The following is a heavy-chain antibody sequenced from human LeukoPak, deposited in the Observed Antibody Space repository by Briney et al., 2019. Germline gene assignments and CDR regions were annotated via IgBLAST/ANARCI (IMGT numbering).Heavy chain of an antibody. J-gene: IGHJ5*02. D-gene: IGHD5-18*01. CDR1: GGTFSSYA. Sequence: SVKVSCKASGGTFSSYAISWVRQAPGQGLEWMGGIIPIFGTANYAQKFQGRVTITADESTSTAYMELSSLRSEDTAVYYCARDLDDSYGYYDWFDPWGQGTLVTVSS. CDR3: ARDLDDSYGYYDWFDP. CDR2: IIPIFGTA. V-gene: IGHV1-69*13.